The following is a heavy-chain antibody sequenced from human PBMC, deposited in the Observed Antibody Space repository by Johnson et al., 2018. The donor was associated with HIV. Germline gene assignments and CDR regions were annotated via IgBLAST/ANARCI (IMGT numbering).Heavy chain of an antibody. CDR1: GFTFSSYA. D-gene: IGHD6-19*01. Sequence: QVQLVESGGGVVQPGRSLRLSCAASGFTFSSYAMHWVRQAPGKGLEWVAVISYDGSNKYFADSVKGRFTISRDNSKNTVYLQMNSLRPYDTAVYYCAKDDNLGVWYSDAFDVWGQGTVVTVSS. V-gene: IGHV3-30*04. J-gene: IGHJ3*01. CDR2: ISYDGSNK. CDR3: AKDDNLGVWYSDAFDV.